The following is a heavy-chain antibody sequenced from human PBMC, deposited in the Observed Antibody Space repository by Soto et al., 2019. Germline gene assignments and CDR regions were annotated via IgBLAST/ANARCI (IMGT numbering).Heavy chain of an antibody. Sequence: PGGSLRLSCAASGFTFSNAWMSWVRQAPGKGLEWVGRIKSKTDGGTTDYAAPVKGRFTISRDDSKNTPYLQMNSLKTEDTAVFYCTSELDGVFYRYYGMDVWGQGTTVTVSS. D-gene: IGHD1-26*01. CDR1: GFTFSNAW. J-gene: IGHJ6*02. CDR3: TSELDGVFYRYYGMDV. V-gene: IGHV3-15*01. CDR2: IKSKTDGGTT.